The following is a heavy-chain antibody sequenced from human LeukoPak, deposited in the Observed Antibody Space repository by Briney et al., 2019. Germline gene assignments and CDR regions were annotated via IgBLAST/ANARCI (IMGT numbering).Heavy chain of an antibody. CDR2: ISSDGT. V-gene: IGHV3-74*01. CDR1: GFSFGGYW. J-gene: IGHJ3*02. D-gene: IGHD6-19*01. CDR3: ARAVAGTRNALDI. Sequence: GGSLRLSCAASGFSFGGYWMHWVRQAPGKGLVWVSRISSDGTNYADSVEGRFTISRDIAKNTLYLQMNSLRAEDTAVYYCARAVAGTRNALDIWGQGTMVTVSS.